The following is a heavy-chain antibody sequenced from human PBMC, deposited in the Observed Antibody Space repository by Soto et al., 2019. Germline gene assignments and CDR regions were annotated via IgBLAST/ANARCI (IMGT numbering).Heavy chain of an antibody. J-gene: IGHJ4*01. D-gene: IGHD2-21*02. Sequence: SETLSLTCTVSGGSIKRDYYWAWVRQFPGGGLQWMGYKYYSGATDSDPSLERRVSFSVDTSKNQFSLNLTSVTVADTAVYYCDAVTAIRPILDYRGHGVLVTSPQ. CDR3: DAVTAIRPILDY. CDR2: KYYSGAT. CDR1: GGSIKRDYY. V-gene: IGHV4-30-4*01.